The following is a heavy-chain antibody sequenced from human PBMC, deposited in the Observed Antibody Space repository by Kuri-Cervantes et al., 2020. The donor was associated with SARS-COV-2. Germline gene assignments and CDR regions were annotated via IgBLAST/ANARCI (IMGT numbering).Heavy chain of an antibody. J-gene: IGHJ5*02. Sequence: GESLKISCAASGFTFSSYAMHWVRQAPGKGLEWVAVISYDGSNKYYADSVKGRFTISRDNSKNTLYLQMNSLRAEDTAVYYCTRGGYTSALSRQNWFDPWGQGTLVTVSS. CDR1: GFTFSSYA. CDR3: TRGGYTSALSRQNWFDP. D-gene: IGHD6-19*01. CDR2: ISYDGSNK. V-gene: IGHV3-30-3*01.